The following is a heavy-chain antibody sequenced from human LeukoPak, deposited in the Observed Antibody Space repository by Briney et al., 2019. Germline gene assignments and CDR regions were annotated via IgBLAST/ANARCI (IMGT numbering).Heavy chain of an antibody. D-gene: IGHD6-19*01. CDR2: IYHSGST. V-gene: IGHV4-38-2*02. J-gene: IGHJ4*02. CDR3: ASLLRLAVAEFYFDY. CDR1: GYSISSGYY. Sequence: SETLSLTCTVSGYSISSGYYWGWIRQPPGKGLEWIGSIYHSGSTYYNPSLKSRVTISVDTSKTQFSLKLSSVTAADTAVYYCASLLRLAVAEFYFDYWGQGTLVTVSS.